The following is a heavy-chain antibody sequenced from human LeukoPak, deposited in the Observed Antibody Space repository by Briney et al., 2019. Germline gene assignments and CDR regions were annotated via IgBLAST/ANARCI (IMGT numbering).Heavy chain of an antibody. D-gene: IGHD2-2*01. CDR2: IWYDGSNK. CDR3: ARESGPMDY. V-gene: IGHV3-33*01. CDR1: GFTFSSYG. Sequence: PGGSLRLSCAASGFTFSSYGMHWVREAPGKGLEWVAVIWYDGSNKYYADSVKGRFTISRDNSKNTLYRQMNSLRAEDTAVYYCARESGPMDYWGQGTLVTVSS. J-gene: IGHJ4*02.